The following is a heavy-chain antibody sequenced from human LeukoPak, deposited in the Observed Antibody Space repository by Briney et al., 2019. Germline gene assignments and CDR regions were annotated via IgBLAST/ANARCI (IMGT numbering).Heavy chain of an antibody. CDR3: AKGSGGSPIGY. Sequence: GGSLRLSCAASGFTFSSYAMSWVRQAPGKGLEWVSAISGSGGSTYYADSVKGRFTISRDNSKNTLYMQMNSLRAEDTAVYYCAKGSGGSPIGYWGQGTLVTVSS. CDR1: GFTFSSYA. V-gene: IGHV3-23*01. J-gene: IGHJ4*02. CDR2: ISGSGGST. D-gene: IGHD2-15*01.